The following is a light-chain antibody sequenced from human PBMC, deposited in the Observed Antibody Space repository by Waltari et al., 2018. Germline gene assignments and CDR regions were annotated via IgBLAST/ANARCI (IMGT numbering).Light chain of an antibody. Sequence: SSELTQDPAVSVALGQTVRITCQGDSLRRFYTSWYQQRPAQDPILVLYGQNNRPSGIPDRFSGSTSGNTASLTITRAQAEDEGDYFCHSRDTTSTRLFGGGTRVTV. CDR2: GQN. J-gene: IGLJ2*01. CDR1: SLRRFY. V-gene: IGLV3-19*01. CDR3: HSRDTTSTRL.